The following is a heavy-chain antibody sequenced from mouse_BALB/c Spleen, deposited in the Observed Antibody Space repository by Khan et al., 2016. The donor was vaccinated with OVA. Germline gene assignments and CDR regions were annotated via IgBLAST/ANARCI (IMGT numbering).Heavy chain of an antibody. Sequence: EVELVESGGDLVRPGGSLKLSCAASGFSFSTYSMSWVRQTPEKRLEWVATISSGGSFTYYPDSVKGRFTISRDNAKNSLYLQMSSLKSEDTAMDYCTRHRGYYGSNHYFDYWGQGTTLTVAS. J-gene: IGHJ2*01. CDR3: TRHRGYYGSNHYFDY. V-gene: IGHV5-6-4*01. CDR1: GFSFSTYS. D-gene: IGHD1-1*01. CDR2: ISSGGSFT.